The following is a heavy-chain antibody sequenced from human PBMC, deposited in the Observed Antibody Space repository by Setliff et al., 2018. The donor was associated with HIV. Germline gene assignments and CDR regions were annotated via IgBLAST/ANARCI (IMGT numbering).Heavy chain of an antibody. CDR1: GGSLSGFY. CDR2: VTHSGST. V-gene: IGHV4-34*01. J-gene: IGHJ4*02. Sequence: KSSETLSLTCAVYGGSLSGFYWTFIRQSPGKGLEWIGEVTHSGSTTYDPSLKSRITISVDTSKNQFSLKLTSVTAADMGVYYCARGRKNTLAVSGTRYFDFWGQGTLVTVSS. D-gene: IGHD6-19*01. CDR3: ARGRKNTLAVSGTRYFDF.